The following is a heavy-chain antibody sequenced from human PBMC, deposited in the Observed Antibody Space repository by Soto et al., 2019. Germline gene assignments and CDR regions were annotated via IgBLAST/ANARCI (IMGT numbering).Heavy chain of an antibody. CDR3: ARVMRSGYFDALDL. J-gene: IGHJ3*01. CDR2: IYPGDSDT. V-gene: IGHV5-51*01. Sequence: GESLKISCKGSGYNFTSYWIGWVRQIPGKGLEWMGIIYPGDSDTRYSPSFQGQVTISADKSISTAYLQWSGLKASDTAMYYCARVMRSGYFDALDLWGQGTMVSVSS. D-gene: IGHD5-12*01. CDR1: GYNFTSYW.